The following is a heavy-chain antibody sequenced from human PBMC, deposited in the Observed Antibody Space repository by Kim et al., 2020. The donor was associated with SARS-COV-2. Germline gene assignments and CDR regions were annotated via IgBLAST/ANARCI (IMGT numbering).Heavy chain of an antibody. Sequence: GGSLRLSCAASGFTFSSYAMSWVRQAPGKGLEWVSAISGSGGSTYYADSVKGRFTISRDNSKNTLYLQMNSLRAEDTAVYYCASSGYCSSTGCPRLRWYYYGMDVWGQGTTVTVSS. V-gene: IGHV3-23*01. CDR2: ISGSGGST. J-gene: IGHJ6*02. CDR1: GFTFSSYA. D-gene: IGHD2-2*01. CDR3: ASSGYCSSTGCPRLRWYYYGMDV.